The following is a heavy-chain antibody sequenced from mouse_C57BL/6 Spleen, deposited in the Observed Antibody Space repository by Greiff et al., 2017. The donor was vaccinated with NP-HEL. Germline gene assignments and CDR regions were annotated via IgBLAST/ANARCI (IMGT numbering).Heavy chain of an antibody. Sequence: QVQLKQSGPELVKPGASVKISCKASGYAFSSSWMNWVKQRPGKGLEWIGRIYPGDGDTNYNGKFKGKATLTADKSSSTAYMQLSSLTSEDSAVYFCASDYSNYGPWFAYWGQGTLVTVSA. D-gene: IGHD2-5*01. CDR3: ASDYSNYGPWFAY. CDR2: IYPGDGDT. CDR1: GYAFSSSW. V-gene: IGHV1-82*01. J-gene: IGHJ3*01.